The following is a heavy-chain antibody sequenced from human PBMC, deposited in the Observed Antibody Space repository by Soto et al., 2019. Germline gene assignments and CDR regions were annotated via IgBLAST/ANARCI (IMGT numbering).Heavy chain of an antibody. J-gene: IGHJ6*02. CDR3: AAASYYDFRRGYYPQTADGLDV. CDR1: GFTFTRSA. D-gene: IGHD3-3*01. CDR2: IVVGSGNT. V-gene: IGHV1-58*01. Sequence: SVKVSCKTSGFTFTRSAVQWVRQARGQRPEWIGWIVVGSGNTNYAKKLQERVTITRDMSTSTTYMELSSLRSEDTAVYYCAAASYYDFRRGYYPQTADGLDVWGQGTTVTVSS.